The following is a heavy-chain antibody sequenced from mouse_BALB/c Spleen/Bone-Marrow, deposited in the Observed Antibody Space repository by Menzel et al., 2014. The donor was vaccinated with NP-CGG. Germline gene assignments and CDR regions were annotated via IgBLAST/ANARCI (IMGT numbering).Heavy chain of an antibody. CDR3: ARDENVGIYWYFDV. CDR1: GFTFTDYY. Sequence: VQLKQSGGGLVQPGGFLRLSCATSGFTFTDYYMSWVRQPPGKALEWLGFIRNKAKGYTTEYSASVKGRFTISRDNSQSILYLQMNTLRAEDSATYYCARDENVGIYWYFDVWGAGTTVTVSS. J-gene: IGHJ1*01. D-gene: IGHD4-1*01. CDR2: IRNKAKGYTT. V-gene: IGHV7-3*02.